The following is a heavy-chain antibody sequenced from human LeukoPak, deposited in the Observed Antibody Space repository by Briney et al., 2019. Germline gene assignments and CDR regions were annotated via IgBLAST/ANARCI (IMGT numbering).Heavy chain of an antibody. CDR1: GGSFSGYY. J-gene: IGHJ4*02. Sequence: PSETLSLTCAVYGGSFSGYYWSWIRQPPGKGLEWIGEINHSGSTNYNPSLKSRVTISVDTSKNQFSLKLSSVTAADTAVYYCASFSRGGPFDYWGQGTLVTVSS. CDR3: ASFSRGGPFDY. D-gene: IGHD3-16*01. CDR2: INHSGST. V-gene: IGHV4-34*01.